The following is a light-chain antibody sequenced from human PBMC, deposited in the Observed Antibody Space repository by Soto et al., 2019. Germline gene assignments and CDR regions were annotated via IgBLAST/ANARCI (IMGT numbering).Light chain of an antibody. CDR1: SSNIGSHF. Sequence: QSVLTQPPSASGTPGQSLTISCSGSSSNIGSHFVYRYQHLPGTAPTLLIFSNNQRPSGVPARFSGSKSGTSASLAISGLQSGDEGDYYCAAWDDSLNGFYVFGTGTKVTVL. V-gene: IGLV1-44*01. J-gene: IGLJ1*01. CDR2: SNN. CDR3: AAWDDSLNGFYV.